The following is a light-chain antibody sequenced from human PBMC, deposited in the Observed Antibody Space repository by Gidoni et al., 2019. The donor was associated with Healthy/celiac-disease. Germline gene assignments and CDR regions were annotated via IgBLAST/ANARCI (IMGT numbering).Light chain of an antibody. CDR2: DVS. CDR3: CSYAGSYTSPMPWV. CDR1: SSDVGGYNY. Sequence: QSALTQPRSVSGSPGQSVTISCTGTSSDVGGYNYVSWYQPHPGKAPKLMIYDVSKRPSGVPDRFSGSKSGNTASLTISGLQAEDEADYYCCSYAGSYTSPMPWVFGGGTKLTVL. V-gene: IGLV2-11*01. J-gene: IGLJ3*02.